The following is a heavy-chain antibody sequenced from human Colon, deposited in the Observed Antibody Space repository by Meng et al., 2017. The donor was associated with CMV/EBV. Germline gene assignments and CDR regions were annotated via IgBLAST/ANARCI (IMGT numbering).Heavy chain of an antibody. D-gene: IGHD4-11*01. J-gene: IGHJ6*02. Sequence: GESLKISCAASGFTFSSYSMNWVRQAPGKGLEWVSSISSSSSYIYYADSVRGRFTISRDNAKNSLYLQMNSLRAEDTAVYYCARDAFYSNYGDGYYYYYGMDVWGQGTTVTVSS. V-gene: IGHV3-21*01. CDR3: ARDAFYSNYGDGYYYYYGMDV. CDR2: ISSSSSYI. CDR1: GFTFSSYS.